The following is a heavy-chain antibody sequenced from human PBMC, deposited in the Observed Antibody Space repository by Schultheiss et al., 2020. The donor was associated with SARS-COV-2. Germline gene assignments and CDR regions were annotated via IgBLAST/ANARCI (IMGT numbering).Heavy chain of an antibody. CDR3: ARDKVFWSGSYRGNDGMDV. V-gene: IGHV4-59*01. D-gene: IGHD3-3*01. CDR2: INHSGST. J-gene: IGHJ6*02. Sequence: SETLSLTCTVSGDSISSYYWSWIRQPPGKGLEWIGEINHSGSTNYNPSLKSRVTISVDTSKNQFSLKLNSVSAADTAVYYCARDKVFWSGSYRGNDGMDVWGPGTTVTVSS. CDR1: GDSISSYY.